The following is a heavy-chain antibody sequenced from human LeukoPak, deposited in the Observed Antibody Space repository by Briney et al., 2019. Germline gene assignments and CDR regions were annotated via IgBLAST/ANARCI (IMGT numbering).Heavy chain of an antibody. CDR1: GYTFTGYY. CDR2: INPNSGGT. V-gene: IGHV1-2*02. CDR3: AREHCSSTRCQPNFEY. D-gene: IGHD2-2*01. J-gene: IGHJ4*02. Sequence: GASVKVSCKASGYTFTGYYMHWVRQAPGQGLEWMGWINPNSGGTNYAQKFQGRVTMTRDTSISTAYMELSRLRSDDTAVYYCAREHCSSTRCQPNFEYWGQGTLVTVSS.